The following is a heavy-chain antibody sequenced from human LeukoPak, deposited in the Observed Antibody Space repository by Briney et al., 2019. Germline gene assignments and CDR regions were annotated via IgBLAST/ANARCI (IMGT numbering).Heavy chain of an antibody. CDR2: IHYSGST. J-gene: IGHJ4*02. V-gene: IGHV4-39*01. Sequence: SETLSLTCTVSGGSISYSSYYWGWIRQPPGKGLEWIGSIHYSGSTYYNPSLNSRCNISVDTYKNQFSLQLSSVTAADTAVYYCAGDFWSGYYFRDWGQGTMVTVSS. D-gene: IGHD3-3*01. CDR3: AGDFWSGYYFRD. CDR1: GGSISYSSYY.